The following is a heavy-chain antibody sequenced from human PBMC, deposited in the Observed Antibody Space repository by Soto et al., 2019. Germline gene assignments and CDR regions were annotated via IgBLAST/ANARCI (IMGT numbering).Heavy chain of an antibody. CDR1: GFTFSDHY. Sequence: GGSLRLSCAASGFTFSDHYMDWVLQAPWKGLEWVGRTRNKANSYTTEYAASVKGRFTISRDDSKNSLYLQMNSLKTEDTAVYYCARGRATVTTPYFDYWGQGTLVTVSS. D-gene: IGHD4-17*01. V-gene: IGHV3-72*01. J-gene: IGHJ4*02. CDR3: ARGRATVTTPYFDY. CDR2: TRNKANSYTT.